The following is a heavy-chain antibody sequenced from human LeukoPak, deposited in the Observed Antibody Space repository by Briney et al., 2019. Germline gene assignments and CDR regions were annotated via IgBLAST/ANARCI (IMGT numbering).Heavy chain of an antibody. CDR1: GFTFSSYA. Sequence: PGGSLRLSCAASGFTFSSYAMTWVRQAPGKGLEWVSVISGSGDNTYYADSVKGRFTISRDNAKNSLHLQMNSLRAEDTAVYYCARGGGRLLGYWGQGTLVTVSS. V-gene: IGHV3-23*01. J-gene: IGHJ4*02. CDR2: ISGSGDNT. D-gene: IGHD1-26*01. CDR3: ARGGGRLLGY.